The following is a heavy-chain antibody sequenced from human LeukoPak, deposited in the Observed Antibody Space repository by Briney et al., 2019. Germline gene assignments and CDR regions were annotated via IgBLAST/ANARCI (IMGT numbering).Heavy chain of an antibody. V-gene: IGHV1-8*03. Sequence: ASVKVSCKASGYTFTTYAISWVRQATGQGLEWMGWMNPNSGNTDYAQKFQGRVSITRDISPSTAYMWLSRLSSEDTAVCYCAGDYDGNSGCFDPWGQGTLVTVSS. J-gene: IGHJ5*02. D-gene: IGHD4-23*01. CDR3: AGDYDGNSGCFDP. CDR1: GYTFTTYA. CDR2: MNPNSGNT.